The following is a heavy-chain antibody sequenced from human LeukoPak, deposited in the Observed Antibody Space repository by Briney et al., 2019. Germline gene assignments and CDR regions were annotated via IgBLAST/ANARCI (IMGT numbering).Heavy chain of an antibody. V-gene: IGHV1-18*01. CDR3: ARGPYARRGFITMVRGVIITGFDY. D-gene: IGHD3-10*01. CDR2: ISAYNGNT. J-gene: IGHJ4*02. CDR1: GYTFTSYG. Sequence: ASVKVSCKASGYTFTSYGISWVRQAPGQGLEWMGWISAYNGNTNYAQKLQGRVTMTTDTSTSTAYMELRSLRSDDTAVYYCARGPYARRGFITMVRGVIITGFDYWGQGTLVTVSS.